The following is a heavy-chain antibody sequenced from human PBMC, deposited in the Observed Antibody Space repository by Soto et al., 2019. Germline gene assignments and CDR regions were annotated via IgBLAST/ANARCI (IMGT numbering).Heavy chain of an antibody. CDR3: AHIPNYYQYDWFDP. CDR2: IYWDDDK. J-gene: IGHJ5*02. V-gene: IGHV2-5*02. Sequence: QITLKESGPTLVKPTQTLTLTCTFSGFSLTTRGVGVGWIRQPPGKALECLALIYWDDDKRYSPSLQSRLSIPNDTSKNQVVLTMTNVDPVDTATYYCAHIPNYYQYDWFDPWGQGTLVSVSS. D-gene: IGHD3-16*01. CDR1: GFSLTTRGVG.